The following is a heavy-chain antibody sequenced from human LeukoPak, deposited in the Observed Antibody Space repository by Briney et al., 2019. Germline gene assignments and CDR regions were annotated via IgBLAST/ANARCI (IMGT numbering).Heavy chain of an antibody. CDR1: GFTFSDYS. Sequence: GGSLRLSCAASGFTFSDYSMNWVRQATGKGLEWVSYISSIGATIYYADSVKGRFTISRDNAKNTVYLQINTLRTHDAAIYYCAKPYPTLTTSAVLDNWGQGTLVTVSS. CDR2: ISSIGATI. J-gene: IGHJ4*02. D-gene: IGHD1-1*01. CDR3: AKPYPTLTTSAVLDN. V-gene: IGHV3-48*03.